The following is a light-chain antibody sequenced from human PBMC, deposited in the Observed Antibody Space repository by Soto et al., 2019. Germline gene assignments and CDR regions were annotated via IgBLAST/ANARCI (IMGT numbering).Light chain of an antibody. V-gene: IGLV1-40*01. CDR1: SSNIGAGYD. CDR2: GNS. Sequence: QSVLTQPPSVSGAPGQRVTISCTGSSSNIGAGYDVHWYQQLPGTAPKLLIYGNSNRPSGVPDRFSGSKSGTSAPLAITGLQAEDEADYYCQSYDSSLSGPYVFGTGTKSPS. J-gene: IGLJ1*01. CDR3: QSYDSSLSGPYV.